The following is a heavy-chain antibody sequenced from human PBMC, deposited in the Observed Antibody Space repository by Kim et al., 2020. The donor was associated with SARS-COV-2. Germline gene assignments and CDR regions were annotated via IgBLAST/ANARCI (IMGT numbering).Heavy chain of an antibody. CDR3: AHRRDYYYGMDV. Sequence: RYSPSLKGRPTVTKDTSKNQVVLTMTNMDPVDTATYYCAHRRDYYYGMDVWGQGTTVTVSS. V-gene: IGHV2-5*01. J-gene: IGHJ6*02.